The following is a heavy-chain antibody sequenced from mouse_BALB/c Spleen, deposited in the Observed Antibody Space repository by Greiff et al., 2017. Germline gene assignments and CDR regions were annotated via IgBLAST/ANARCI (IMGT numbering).Heavy chain of an antibody. V-gene: IGHV5-17*02. Sequence: EVKLVESGGGLVQPGGSRKLSCAASGFTFSSFGMHWVRQAPEKGLEWVAYISSGSSTIYYADTVKGRFTISRDNPKNTLFLQMTSLRSEDTAMYYCARSGVLWSTGFAYWGQGTLVTVSA. CDR2: ISSGSSTI. J-gene: IGHJ3*01. CDR1: GFTFSSFG. D-gene: IGHD1-1*02. CDR3: ARSGVLWSTGFAY.